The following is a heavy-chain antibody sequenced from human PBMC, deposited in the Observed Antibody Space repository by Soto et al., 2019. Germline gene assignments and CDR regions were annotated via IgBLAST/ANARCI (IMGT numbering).Heavy chain of an antibody. CDR1: GFTFSSYA. D-gene: IGHD2-21*02. J-gene: IGHJ5*02. CDR2: ISGSGGST. CDR3: AKDLRMLTAISPDWFDP. V-gene: IGHV3-23*01. Sequence: GGSLRLSCAASGFTFSSYAMSWVRQAPGKGLEWVSAISGSGGSTYYADSVKGRFTISRDNSKNTLYLQMNSLRAEDTAVYYCAKDLRMLTAISPDWFDPWGQGTLVTVSS.